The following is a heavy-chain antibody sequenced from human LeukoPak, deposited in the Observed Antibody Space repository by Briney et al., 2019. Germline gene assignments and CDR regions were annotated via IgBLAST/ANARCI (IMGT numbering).Heavy chain of an antibody. CDR1: GVSISSGGYY. J-gene: IGHJ6*03. CDR3: ARGRDTYMDV. CDR2: IYHSGST. Sequence: SETLSLTCTVSGVSISSGGYYWSWIRQPPGKGLEWIGYIYHSGSTYYSPSLKSRVTMSVDRSKNQVSLRLSSVTVSDTAVYYCARGRDTYMDVWGRGTTVTVSS. V-gene: IGHV4-30-2*01.